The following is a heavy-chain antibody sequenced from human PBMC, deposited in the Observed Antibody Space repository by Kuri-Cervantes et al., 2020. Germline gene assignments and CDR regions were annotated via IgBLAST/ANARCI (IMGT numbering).Heavy chain of an antibody. D-gene: IGHD1-26*01. J-gene: IGHJ4*02. CDR1: GFTFSSYA. Sequence: GESLKISCAAPGFTFSSYAMHWVRQAPGKGLEWVAVISYDGSNKYYADSVKGRFTISRDNSKNTLYLQMNSLRAEDTAVYYCAKDKAERWELLSGPFDYWGQGTLVTVSS. V-gene: IGHV3-30*04. CDR2: ISYDGSNK. CDR3: AKDKAERWELLSGPFDY.